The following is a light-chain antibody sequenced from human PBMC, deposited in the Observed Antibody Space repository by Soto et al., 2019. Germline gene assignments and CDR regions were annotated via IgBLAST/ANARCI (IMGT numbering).Light chain of an antibody. V-gene: IGLV2-23*02. J-gene: IGLJ1*01. CDR2: EVS. CDR1: SSDFGSYNL. Sequence: LTQPASVSGSPGQSITISCTGTSSDFGSYNLVSWYQQHPGKAPKLMIYEVSKRPSGVSNRFSGSKSGNTASLTISGLQAEDEADYYCCSYAGSSTLYVFGTGTKVTVL. CDR3: CSYAGSSTLYV.